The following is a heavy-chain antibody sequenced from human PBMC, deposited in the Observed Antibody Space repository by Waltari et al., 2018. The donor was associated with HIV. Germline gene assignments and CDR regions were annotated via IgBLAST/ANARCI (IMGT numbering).Heavy chain of an antibody. CDR3: VTSGYNFVEYGHRLDF. CDR2: ISRTGSAT. D-gene: IGHD1-1*01. CDR1: SFNFDLYS. Sequence: EVRFVESGGGLVRPGGSLRLSCTTSSFNFDLYSMTWVRQAPGRGLEWVASISRTGSATYYADVVKGRFTVSRDNSMDMLSLHITSLRVDDTAVYYCVTSGYNFVEYGHRLDFWGRGVLVTI. J-gene: IGHJ4*02. V-gene: IGHV3-23*04.